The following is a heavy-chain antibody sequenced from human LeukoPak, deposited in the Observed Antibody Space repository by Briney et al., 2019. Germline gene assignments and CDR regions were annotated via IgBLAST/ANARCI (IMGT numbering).Heavy chain of an antibody. J-gene: IGHJ6*02. CDR2: ISSSSSYI. V-gene: IGHV3-21*01. CDR3: ARALWSGPVYYGMDV. CDR1: GFTFSSYC. D-gene: IGHD3-10*01. Sequence: GGSLRLSCAASGFTFSSYCMNWVRQAPGKGLEWVSSISSSSSYIYYADSVKGRFTISRDNAKNSLYLQMNSLRAEDTAAYYCARALWSGPVYYGMDVWGQGTTVTVSS.